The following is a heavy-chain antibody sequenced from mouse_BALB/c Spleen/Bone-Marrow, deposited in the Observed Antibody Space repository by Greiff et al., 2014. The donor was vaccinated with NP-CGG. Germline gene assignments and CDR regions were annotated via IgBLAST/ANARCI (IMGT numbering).Heavy chain of an antibody. D-gene: IGHD2-1*01. CDR2: IDPANGNT. V-gene: IGHV14-3*02. CDR1: GFNIKDTY. CDR3: AIYYGNYYAMDY. Sequence: VQLQQPGAEPVKPGASVKLSCTASGFNIKDTYMHWVKQRPEQGLEWIGRIDPANGNTKYDPKFQGKATITADTSSNTAYLQLSSLTSEDTAVYYCAIYYGNYYAMDYWGQGTSVTVSS. J-gene: IGHJ4*01.